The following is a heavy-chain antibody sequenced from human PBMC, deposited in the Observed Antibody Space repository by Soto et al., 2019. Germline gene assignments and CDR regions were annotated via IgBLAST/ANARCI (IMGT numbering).Heavy chain of an antibody. CDR2: MSYDGSDT. J-gene: IGHJ4*02. CDR1: GFIFSNNG. V-gene: IGHV3-30*02. CDR3: TIVRVADSALDH. D-gene: IGHD3-10*02. Sequence: PGGSLRLSRGGSGFIFSNNGMHWVRQTPGKGLEWVAFMSYDGSDTFYADSVKGRFTISRDNSKNTLFLHMSNLRAEDTAMYYCTIVRVADSALDHWGQVTLVTVSS.